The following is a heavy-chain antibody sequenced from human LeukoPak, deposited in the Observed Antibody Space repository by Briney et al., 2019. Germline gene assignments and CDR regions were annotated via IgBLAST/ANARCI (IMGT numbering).Heavy chain of an antibody. CDR3: ARGIGSSTWPLAL. Sequence: PGGSLRLSCAASGFPFSNYWIHWVRQAPGKGLVWVSRITNDGSSTNYADSVKGRFTISRDNAKNTLYLQMNSLRAEDTAVYYCARGIGSSTWPLALWGQGTLVTVSS. J-gene: IGHJ4*02. D-gene: IGHD6-13*01. CDR1: GFPFSNYW. V-gene: IGHV3-74*01. CDR2: ITNDGSST.